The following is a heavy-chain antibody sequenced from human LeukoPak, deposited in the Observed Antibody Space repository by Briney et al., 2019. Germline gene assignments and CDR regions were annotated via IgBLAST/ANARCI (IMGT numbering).Heavy chain of an antibody. CDR2: IYVLDSDS. V-gene: IGHV5-51*01. CDR3: ASLCDYDSSGRSFDY. CDR1: GVSFGTYW. J-gene: IGHJ4*02. Sequence: GVSLQIYCDVSGVSFGTYWVAWARQMPGRGLEWIGVIYVLDSDSSYSPSFQGRVNISGDRSRSTAYLQWRSLEVSDTDKYYGASLCDYDSSGRSFDYWGQGPLVTVSS. D-gene: IGHD3-22*01.